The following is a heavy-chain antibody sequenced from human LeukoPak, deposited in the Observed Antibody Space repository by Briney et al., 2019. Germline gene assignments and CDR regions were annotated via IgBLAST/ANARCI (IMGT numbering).Heavy chain of an antibody. J-gene: IGHJ4*02. Sequence: GASVKVSCKASGGTFSRHTISWVRQAPGQGPEWMGGTIPIFGTAKYAQKFQGRVTMTRDTSISTAYMELNELTSDDTAVYYCARGASSSWYFLGYLDSWGQGTLVTVSS. D-gene: IGHD6-13*01. CDR1: GGTFSRHT. V-gene: IGHV1-69*05. CDR3: ARGASSSWYFLGYLDS. CDR2: TIPIFGTA.